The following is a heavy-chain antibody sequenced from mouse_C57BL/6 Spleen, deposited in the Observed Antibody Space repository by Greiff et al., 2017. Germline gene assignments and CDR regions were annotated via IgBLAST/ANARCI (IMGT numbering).Heavy chain of an antibody. Sequence: VQLQQPGAELVKPGASVKLSCKASGYTFTSYWMHWVKQRPGQGLEWIGMIHPNSGSTNYNETFKSKATLTVDKSSSTAYMQLSSLTSEDSAVYYCARSIIYDGYYDYAMDYWGQGTSVTVSS. D-gene: IGHD2-3*01. CDR1: GYTFTSYW. V-gene: IGHV1-64*01. CDR3: ARSIIYDGYYDYAMDY. J-gene: IGHJ4*01. CDR2: IHPNSGST.